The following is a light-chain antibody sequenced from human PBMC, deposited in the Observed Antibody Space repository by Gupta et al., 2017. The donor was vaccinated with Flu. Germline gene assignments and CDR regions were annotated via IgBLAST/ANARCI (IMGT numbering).Light chain of an antibody. V-gene: IGLV2-14*01. CDR1: PSAFGTQNY. CDR3: SSYSSSSIRV. Sequence: QSVLTQPASVSGSPGQSINISCTGTPSAFGTQNYVSWYQQHPGKAPKLLIYAVNTRPSGVSTRFSGSKSGNTASLAISGLRSEDEADYYCSSYSSSSIRVFGGGSKLTVL. CDR2: AVN. J-gene: IGLJ3*02.